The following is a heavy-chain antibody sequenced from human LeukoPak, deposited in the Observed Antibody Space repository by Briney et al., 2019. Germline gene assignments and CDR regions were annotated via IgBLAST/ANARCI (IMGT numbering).Heavy chain of an antibody. J-gene: IGHJ4*02. Sequence: GGSLRLSCAASGFTFDDYAMHWVRQAPGKGLEWVSGISWNSGSIDYADSVKGRFTISRDNAKNSLYLQMNSLRAEDMALYYCAKDRSGGGGMGSGWYGSLDYWGQGTLVTVSS. CDR3: AKDRSGGGGMGSGWYGSLDY. D-gene: IGHD6-19*01. CDR2: ISWNSGSI. V-gene: IGHV3-9*03. CDR1: GFTFDDYA.